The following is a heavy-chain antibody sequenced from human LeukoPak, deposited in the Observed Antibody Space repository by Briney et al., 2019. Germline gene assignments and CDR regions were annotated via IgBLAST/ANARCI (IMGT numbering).Heavy chain of an antibody. CDR1: GYTFTGYY. J-gene: IGHJ6*03. D-gene: IGHD5-12*01. Sequence: GASVKVSCKASGYTFTGYYMHWVRQAPGQGLEWMGWINPNSGGTNYAQKFQGRVTMTRDTSISTAYMELSRLRSDDTAVYYCSRGSVEDGYDTGYYHYYMDVRGKGTTVTVSS. CDR3: SRGSVEDGYDTGYYHYYMDV. V-gene: IGHV1-2*02. CDR2: INPNSGGT.